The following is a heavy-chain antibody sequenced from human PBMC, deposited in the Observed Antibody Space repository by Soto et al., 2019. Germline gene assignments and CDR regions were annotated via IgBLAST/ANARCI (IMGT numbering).Heavy chain of an antibody. CDR2: IYYSGST. CDR3: ARVRGDGVGYCSGGSCSPYNWFDP. Sequence: SETLSLTCTVSGGSISSGDYYWSWIRQPPGKGLEWIGYIYYSGSTYYNPSLKSRVTISVDTSKNQFSLKLSSVTAADTAVYYCARVRGDGVGYCSGGSCSPYNWFDPWGQGTLVTVSS. V-gene: IGHV4-30-4*01. D-gene: IGHD2-15*01. CDR1: GGSISSGDYY. J-gene: IGHJ5*02.